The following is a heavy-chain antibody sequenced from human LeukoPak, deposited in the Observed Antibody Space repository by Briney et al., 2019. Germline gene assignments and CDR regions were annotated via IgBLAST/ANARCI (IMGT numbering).Heavy chain of an antibody. CDR2: FDPEDGET. D-gene: IGHD4-23*01. Sequence: GASVKVSCTVSGYTLTELSMHWVRQAPGKGLEWMGGFDPEDGETIYAQKFQGRVTMTEDTSTDTAYMELSSLRSEDTAVYYCATARGYGGNLVFDYWGQGTLVTVSS. J-gene: IGHJ4*02. V-gene: IGHV1-24*01. CDR1: GYTLTELS. CDR3: ATARGYGGNLVFDY.